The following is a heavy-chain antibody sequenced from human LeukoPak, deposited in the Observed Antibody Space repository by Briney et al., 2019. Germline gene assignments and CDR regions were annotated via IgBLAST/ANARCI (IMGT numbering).Heavy chain of an antibody. Sequence: ASVRVSCKASGYTFTGYYMHWVRQAPGQGLEWMGWINPNSGGTNYAQKFQGRVTMPRDTSISTAYMELSRLRSDDTAVYYCARDLRGYSYGNFDYWGQGTLVTVSS. CDR2: INPNSGGT. CDR3: ARDLRGYSYGNFDY. V-gene: IGHV1-2*02. D-gene: IGHD5-18*01. CDR1: GYTFTGYY. J-gene: IGHJ4*02.